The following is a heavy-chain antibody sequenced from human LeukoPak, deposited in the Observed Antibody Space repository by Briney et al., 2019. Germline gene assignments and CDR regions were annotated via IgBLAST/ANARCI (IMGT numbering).Heavy chain of an antibody. CDR3: ASFFDYYDSSDGAFDI. D-gene: IGHD3-22*01. Sequence: SETLSLTCTVSGGSISSSSYYWGWIRQPPGKGLEWIGSIYYSGSTYYNPSLKSRVTISVDTSKNQFSLKLSSVTAADTAVYYCASFFDYYDSSDGAFDIWGQGTMVTVSS. CDR2: IYYSGST. V-gene: IGHV4-39*07. J-gene: IGHJ3*02. CDR1: GGSISSSSYY.